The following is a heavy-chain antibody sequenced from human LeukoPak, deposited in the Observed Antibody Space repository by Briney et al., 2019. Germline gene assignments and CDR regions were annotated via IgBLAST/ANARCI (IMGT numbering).Heavy chain of an antibody. CDR3: ARHYPISMGMNYLDH. J-gene: IGHJ4*02. CDR1: GYSFTSYW. Sequence: GESLKISCKGSGYSFTSYWIAWVRQMPGKGLEWIGIIYPKDSDTRYSPSFQGQVTISADESISTAYLQWSSLKASDTAIYYCARHYPISMGMNYLDHWGLGTLVSVSS. D-gene: IGHD2/OR15-2a*01. CDR2: IYPKDSDT. V-gene: IGHV5-51*01.